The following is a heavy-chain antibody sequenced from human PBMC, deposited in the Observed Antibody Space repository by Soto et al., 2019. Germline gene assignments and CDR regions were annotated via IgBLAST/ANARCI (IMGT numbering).Heavy chain of an antibody. V-gene: IGHV3-23*01. Sequence: EVQLLESGGGLVQPGGSLRLSWAASGFTFSSFTMTWVRRAPGKGLEWVSAIRGSGSSTNYADSVKGRFTVSRDNAKKMLYLQMNSLRAEDTAVYYCAKNYDFWSSYYTAWGQGTMVTVSS. CDR1: GFTFSSFT. J-gene: IGHJ3*01. CDR3: AKNYDFWSSYYTA. CDR2: IRGSGSST. D-gene: IGHD3-3*01.